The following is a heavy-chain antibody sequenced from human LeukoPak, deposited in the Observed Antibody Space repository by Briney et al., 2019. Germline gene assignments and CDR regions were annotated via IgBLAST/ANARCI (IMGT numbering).Heavy chain of an antibody. D-gene: IGHD6-6*01. CDR3: ATSSIAARHPYYYYYMDV. CDR1: GFTVSSNY. V-gene: IGHV4-4*09. J-gene: IGHJ6*03. Sequence: GSLRLSCAASGFTVSSNYMSWIRQPPGKGLEWIGYIYTSGSTNYNPSLKSRVTISVDTSKNQFSLKLSSVTAADTAVYYCATSSIAARHPYYYYYMDVWGKGTTVTVSS. CDR2: IYTSGST.